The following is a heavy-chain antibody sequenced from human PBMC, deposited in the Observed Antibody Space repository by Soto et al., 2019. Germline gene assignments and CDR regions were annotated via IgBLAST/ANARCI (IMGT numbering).Heavy chain of an antibody. Sequence: GGSLRLSCAASGFTFSSYGMHWVRQAPGKGLEWVAVIWYDGSNKYYADSVKGRFTISRDNSKNTLYLQMNSLRAEDPAVYYCAREGCSSTSCYWFDPWGQGTLVTVSS. D-gene: IGHD2-2*01. J-gene: IGHJ5*02. CDR2: IWYDGSNK. CDR3: AREGCSSTSCYWFDP. V-gene: IGHV3-33*01. CDR1: GFTFSSYG.